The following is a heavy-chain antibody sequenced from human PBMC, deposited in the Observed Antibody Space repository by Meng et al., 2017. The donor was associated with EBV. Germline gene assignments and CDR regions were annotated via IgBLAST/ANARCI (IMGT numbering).Heavy chain of an antibody. D-gene: IGHD6-19*01. CDR3: ARPFPSWQSPRLDPFGA. Sequence: QLQLRESGPGQVKPSETLSLTCPVSGDSISSLYYWGWIRQPPGRGLEWIGSVHYTGSTYYSPSLKSRVTVSVDTSKNQFSLRLTSVTAADTAVYYCARPFPSWQSPRLDPFGAWGQGTRVTVSS. V-gene: IGHV4-39*01. CDR2: VHYTGST. J-gene: IGHJ5*02. CDR1: GDSISSLYY.